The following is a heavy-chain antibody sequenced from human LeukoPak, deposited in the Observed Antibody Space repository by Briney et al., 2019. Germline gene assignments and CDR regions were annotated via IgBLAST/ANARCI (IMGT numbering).Heavy chain of an antibody. J-gene: IGHJ4*02. D-gene: IGHD2-15*01. CDR2: ISSSSSYI. V-gene: IGHV3-21*01. CDR3: ARSQGGPGRDFDY. Sequence: GGSLRLSCAASGFTFSSYSMNWVRQAPGKGLEWVSSISSSSSYIYYADSVKGRFTISRDNAKNSLYLQINSLRAEDTAVYYCARSQGGPGRDFDYWGQGTLVTVSS. CDR1: GFTFSSYS.